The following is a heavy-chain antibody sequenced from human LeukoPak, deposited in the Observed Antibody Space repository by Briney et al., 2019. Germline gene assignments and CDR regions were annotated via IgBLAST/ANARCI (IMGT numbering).Heavy chain of an antibody. D-gene: IGHD2-2*02. CDR2: IYTSGST. Sequence: PSETLSLTCTVSGGSISSGSYYWSWIRQPAGKGLEWIGRIYTSGSTNYNPSLKSRVTISVDTSKNQFSLKLSSVTAADTAVYYCARGLCRSSTSCYRGGRMDVWGKGTTVTVSS. V-gene: IGHV4-61*02. CDR1: GGSISSGSYY. J-gene: IGHJ6*04. CDR3: ARGLCRSSTSCYRGGRMDV.